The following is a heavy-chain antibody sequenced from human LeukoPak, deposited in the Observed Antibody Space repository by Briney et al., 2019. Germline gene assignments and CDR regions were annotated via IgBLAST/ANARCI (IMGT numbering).Heavy chain of an antibody. CDR3: ARELYGSGSYYHGY. CDR1: GFTVSSNY. Sequence: GGSLRLSCAASGFTVSSNYMSWVRHAPGKGLEWVSVIYSGGGTYYADSVKGRFTISRDNSKNTVYLQMNSLRAEDTAVYYCARELYGSGSYYHGYWGQGTLVTVSS. CDR2: IYSGGGT. J-gene: IGHJ4*02. V-gene: IGHV3-53*01. D-gene: IGHD3-10*01.